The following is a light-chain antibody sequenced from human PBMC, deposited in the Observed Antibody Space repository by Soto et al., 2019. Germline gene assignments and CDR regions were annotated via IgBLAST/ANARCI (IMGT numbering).Light chain of an antibody. CDR3: QQYNDWPLT. J-gene: IGKJ1*01. V-gene: IGKV3-15*01. CDR2: GAS. CDR1: QSVNSY. Sequence: EIVMTQSPATLSVSPGERATLSCRASQSVNSYLAWYQQKPGQAPRLLIYGASTSATGIAARFSGSGSGTDFTLTISSLQSEDFAFYYCQQYNDWPLTFGQGTKVEIK.